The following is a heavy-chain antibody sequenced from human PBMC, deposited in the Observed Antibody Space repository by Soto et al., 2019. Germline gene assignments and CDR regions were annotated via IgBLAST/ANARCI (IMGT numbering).Heavy chain of an antibody. J-gene: IGHJ3*02. D-gene: IGHD3-16*02. CDR3: ARLYGLDAFDI. V-gene: IGHV4-59*08. CDR1: C. Sequence: CGSWIRQNKRKGLEWIGYIYYSGSTNYNPSLKSRVTISVDTSKNQFSLKLSSVTAADTAVYYCARLYGLDAFDIWGQGTMVTVSS. CDR2: IYYSGST.